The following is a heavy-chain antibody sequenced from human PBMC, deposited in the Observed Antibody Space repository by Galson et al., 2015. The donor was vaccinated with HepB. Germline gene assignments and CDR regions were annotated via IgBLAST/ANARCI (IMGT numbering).Heavy chain of an antibody. J-gene: IGHJ4*02. CDR2: IYWDDDK. CDR3: AHRNRGYSYGYRPGYFDY. D-gene: IGHD5-18*01. V-gene: IGHV2-5*02. Sequence: PALVKPTQTLTLTCTFSGFSLSTSGVGVGWIRQPPGKALEWLALIYWDDDKRYSPSLKSRLTITKDTSKNQVVLTMTNMDPVDTATYYCAHRNRGYSYGYRPGYFDYWGQGTLVTVSS. CDR1: GFSLSTSGVG.